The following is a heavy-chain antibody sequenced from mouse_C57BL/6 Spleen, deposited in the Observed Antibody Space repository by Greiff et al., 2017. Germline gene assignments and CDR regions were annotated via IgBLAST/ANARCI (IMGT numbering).Heavy chain of an antibody. CDR3: TRWGASGHFDD. Sequence: QVQLQQSGAELVRPGASVTLSCKASGYTFTDYEMHWVKQTPVHGLEWIGAIDPETGGTAYNQKFKGKAILTADKSSSTAYMELRSLTSEDSAVYYCTRWGASGHFDDWGQGTTLTVSS. J-gene: IGHJ2*01. D-gene: IGHD3-2*02. CDR1: GYTFTDYE. V-gene: IGHV1-15*01. CDR2: IDPETGGT.